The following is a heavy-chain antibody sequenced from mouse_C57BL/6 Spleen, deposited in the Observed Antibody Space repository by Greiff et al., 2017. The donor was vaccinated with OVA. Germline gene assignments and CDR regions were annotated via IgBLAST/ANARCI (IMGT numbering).Heavy chain of an antibody. J-gene: IGHJ2*01. CDR2: IDPSDSYT. Sequence: QVQLKQPGAELVKPGASVKLSCKASGYTFTSYWMQWVKQRPGQGLEWIGEIDPSDSYTNYNQKFKGKATLTVDTSSSTAYMQLSSLTSEDSAVYYCARGDLLRSYYFDYWGQGTTLTVSS. CDR1: GYTFTSYW. D-gene: IGHD1-1*01. CDR3: ARGDLLRSYYFDY. V-gene: IGHV1-50*01.